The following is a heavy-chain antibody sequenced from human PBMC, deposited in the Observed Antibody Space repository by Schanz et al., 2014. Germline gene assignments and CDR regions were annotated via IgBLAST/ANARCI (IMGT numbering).Heavy chain of an antibody. Sequence: QVQLVESGGGVVQPGGSLRLSCEASGFTFSAYSMNWVRQAPGKGLEWVSVIYSGGSTYYADSVKGRFTISRDNSKNTLYLQMNSLRDEDTAMYYCAKRCSSTSCSHGAFDIWGQGTMVTVSS. CDR3: AKRCSSTSCSHGAFDI. V-gene: IGHV3-NL1*01. CDR1: GFTFSAYS. CDR2: IYSGGST. J-gene: IGHJ3*02. D-gene: IGHD2-2*01.